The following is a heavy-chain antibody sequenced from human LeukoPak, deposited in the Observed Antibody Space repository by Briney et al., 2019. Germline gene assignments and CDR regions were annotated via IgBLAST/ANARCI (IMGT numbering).Heavy chain of an antibody. J-gene: IGHJ4*02. V-gene: IGHV1-2*02. CDR2: INPNSGDT. D-gene: IGHD4-17*01. CDR1: GYTFTGYY. CDR3: ARAAIDYGDYDY. Sequence: ASVRVSCKASGYTFTGYYIHWMRQAPGHGLEWMGWINPNSGDTKYVQKFQGRVTMTRDTSISTAYMELSRLRSDDTAVYYCARAAIDYGDYDYWGQGTLVTVSS.